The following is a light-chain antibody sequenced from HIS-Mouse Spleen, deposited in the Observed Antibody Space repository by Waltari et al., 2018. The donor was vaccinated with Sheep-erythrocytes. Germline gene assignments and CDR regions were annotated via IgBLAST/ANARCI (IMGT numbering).Light chain of an antibody. V-gene: IGKV1-6*01. J-gene: IGKJ2*01. Sequence: AIQMTQSPSSLSASVGDRVTITCRASQGIRNDLGRYHQKPGKAPKLLIYAAASLQSGVPSRFSGSGAGTDFTLTISSLQPEDFATYYCLQDYNSPYTLGQVTKLEIK. CDR1: QGIRND. CDR3: LQDYNSPYT. CDR2: AAA.